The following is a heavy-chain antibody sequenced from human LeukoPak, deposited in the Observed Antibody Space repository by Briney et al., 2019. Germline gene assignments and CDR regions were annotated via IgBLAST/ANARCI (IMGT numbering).Heavy chain of an antibody. CDR2: INHSGST. CDR3: ARQFIAVAAAKNWFDP. Sequence: PSETLSLTCAVYGGSFSGYYWSWIRQPPGKGLEWIGEINHSGSTNYNPSLKSRVTISVDTSKNQFSLKLSSVTAADTAVYYCARQFIAVAAAKNWFDPWGQGTLVTVSS. J-gene: IGHJ5*02. V-gene: IGHV4-34*01. CDR1: GGSFSGYY. D-gene: IGHD6-19*01.